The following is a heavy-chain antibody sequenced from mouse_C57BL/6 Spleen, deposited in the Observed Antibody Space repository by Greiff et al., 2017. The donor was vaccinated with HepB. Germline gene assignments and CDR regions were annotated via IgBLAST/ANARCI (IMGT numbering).Heavy chain of an antibody. Sequence: VQLQQSGAELVRPGASVTLSCKASGYTFTDYEMHWVKQPPGHGLEWIGAIDPETGGTAYNQKFKGKAILTADKSSSTAYMELRSLTSEDSAVYYCTGGGNWDFGYWGQGTTLTVSA. CDR3: TGGGNWDFGY. V-gene: IGHV1-15*01. D-gene: IGHD4-1*01. J-gene: IGHJ2*01. CDR1: GYTFTDYE. CDR2: IDPETGGT.